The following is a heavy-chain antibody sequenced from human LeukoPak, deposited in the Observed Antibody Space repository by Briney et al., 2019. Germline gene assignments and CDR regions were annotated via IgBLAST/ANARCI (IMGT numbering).Heavy chain of an antibody. V-gene: IGHV3-21*01. CDR3: ARDSVDGDVFDI. D-gene: IGHD5/OR15-5a*01. J-gene: IGHJ3*02. CDR2: ISNSGSHI. Sequence: VSSISNSGSHIYYADSVKGRFTISRDNAKTSLYLQMSSLRAEDTAVYYCARDSVDGDVFDIWGQGTMVTVSS.